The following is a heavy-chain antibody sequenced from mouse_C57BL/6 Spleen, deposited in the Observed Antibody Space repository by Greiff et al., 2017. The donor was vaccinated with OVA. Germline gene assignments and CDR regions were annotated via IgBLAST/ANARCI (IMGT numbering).Heavy chain of an antibody. CDR3: ASPYYGSSLYYAMDY. Sequence: VQLKQSVAELVRPGASVKLSCTASGFNIKNTYMHWVKQRPEQGLEWIGRIDPANGNTKYAPKFQGKATITADTSSNTAYLQLSSLTSEDTAIYYCASPYYGSSLYYAMDYWGQGTSVTVSS. V-gene: IGHV14-3*01. D-gene: IGHD1-1*01. J-gene: IGHJ4*01. CDR2: IDPANGNT. CDR1: GFNIKNTY.